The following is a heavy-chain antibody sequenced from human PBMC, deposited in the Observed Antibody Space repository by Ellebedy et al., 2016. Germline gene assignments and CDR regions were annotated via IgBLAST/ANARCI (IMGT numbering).Heavy chain of an antibody. D-gene: IGHD6-19*01. CDR2: ITSSSSTI. CDR1: GFTFSTYS. J-gene: IGHJ4*02. CDR3: AKNLPRSGWYFFDY. V-gene: IGHV3-48*02. Sequence: GESLKISCAASGFTFSTYSMNWVRQAPGKGLEWVSYITSSSSTIYYADSVKGRLTISRDNAKNSLYLQMNSLRDEDTAVYYCAKNLPRSGWYFFDYWGQGSLVTVSS.